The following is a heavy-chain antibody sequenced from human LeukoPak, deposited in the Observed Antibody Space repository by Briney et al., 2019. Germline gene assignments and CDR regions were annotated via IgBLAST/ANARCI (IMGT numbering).Heavy chain of an antibody. D-gene: IGHD3-10*01. CDR3: ARDAGFFKYFDY. CDR2: ISSSSSFI. V-gene: IGHV3-21*01. Sequence: GGSLRLSCATSGFTFSSYSMNWVRQAPGKGLEWVPSISSSSSFIYYTDSVKGRFTISRDNAKNSLYLQMNSLRAEDTAVYYCARDAGFFKYFDYWGQGTLVTVSS. J-gene: IGHJ4*02. CDR1: GFTFSSYS.